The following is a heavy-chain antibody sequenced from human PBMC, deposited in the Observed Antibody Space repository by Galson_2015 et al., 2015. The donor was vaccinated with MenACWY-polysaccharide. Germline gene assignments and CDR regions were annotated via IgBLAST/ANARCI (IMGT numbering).Heavy chain of an antibody. CDR2: ISSSGSTI. CDR1: GFTFSSYD. Sequence: SLRLSCAASGFTFSSYDMNWVRQAPGKGLEWVSYISSSGSTIYYADSVKGRFTISRDNAKNSLYLQMNSLRAEDTAAYYCASVVAAAYYFDYWGQGTLVTVSS. J-gene: IGHJ4*02. V-gene: IGHV3-48*03. CDR3: ASVVAAAYYFDY. D-gene: IGHD2-15*01.